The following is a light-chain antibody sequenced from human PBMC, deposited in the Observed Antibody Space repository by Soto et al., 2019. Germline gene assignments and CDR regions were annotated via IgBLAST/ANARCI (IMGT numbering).Light chain of an antibody. CDR1: QSISNW. Sequence: IHMTQSPSTLPASVGDIVTITCRASQSISNWLAWYQQKPGKAPKLLIYKASTLKSGVTSRFSGSGSGTEFTLTISSLQPDDFATYYCQHYNSYSEAVGQGTKVEIK. CDR2: KAS. V-gene: IGKV1-5*03. CDR3: QHYNSYSEA. J-gene: IGKJ1*01.